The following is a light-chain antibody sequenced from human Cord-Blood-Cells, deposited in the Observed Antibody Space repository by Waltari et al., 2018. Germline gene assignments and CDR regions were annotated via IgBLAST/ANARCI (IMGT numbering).Light chain of an antibody. CDR2: AAS. CDR1: QSISSY. CDR3: QQSYSSILFT. J-gene: IGKJ3*01. V-gene: IGKV1-39*01. Sequence: DIQMTQSPSSLSASVGDRVTITCRASQSISSYLNWYQQKPGKAPKLLIYAASSLQSGVPSRFSGSRSGTEVIPPTSSMQHEDFATYYCQQSYSSILFTFGPGTKVDIK.